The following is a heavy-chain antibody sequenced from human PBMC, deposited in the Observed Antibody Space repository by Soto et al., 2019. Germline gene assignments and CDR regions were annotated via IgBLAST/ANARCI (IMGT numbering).Heavy chain of an antibody. CDR1: GFTFSIYV. Sequence: DVQLLESGGGLVQPGGSLRLSCAASGFTFSIYVMNWVRHAPAKGLEWVTLISGSGDTTNYADSVQGRFTISRDNSKNTLYLQMNSLRAEDTAVYYCARDGYRIAVAGRAFVIWGQGTMVTVSS. CDR3: ARDGYRIAVAGRAFVI. D-gene: IGHD6-19*01. V-gene: IGHV3-23*01. CDR2: ISGSGDTT. J-gene: IGHJ3*02.